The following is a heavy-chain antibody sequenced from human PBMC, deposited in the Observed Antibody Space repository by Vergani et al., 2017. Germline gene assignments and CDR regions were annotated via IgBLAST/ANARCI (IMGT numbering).Heavy chain of an antibody. Sequence: QVQLVQSGAEVKKPGASVKVSCKASGYTFTSYYMHWVRQAPGQGLEWMGIINPSGGSTSYAQKFQGRVTMTRDTSTSTVYMELSSLRSDDTAVYYCARVYTVYCSSTSCPLYYGMDVWGQXP. V-gene: IGHV1-46*01. CDR3: ARVYTVYCSSTSCPLYYGMDV. CDR2: INPSGGST. D-gene: IGHD2-2*01. CDR1: GYTFTSYY. J-gene: IGHJ6*02.